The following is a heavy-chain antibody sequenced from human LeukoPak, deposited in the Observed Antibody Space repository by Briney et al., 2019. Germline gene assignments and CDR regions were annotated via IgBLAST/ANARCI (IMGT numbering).Heavy chain of an antibody. D-gene: IGHD2-15*01. CDR2: ISWNSGSI. CDR1: GFTFDDYA. Sequence: GGSLRLSRAASGFTFDDYAMHWVRQAPGKGLEWVSGISWNSGSIGYADSVKGRFTISRDNAKNSLYLQMNSLRAEDTALYYCAKDSCSGGSCTWFDPWGQGTLVTVSS. CDR3: AKDSCSGGSCTWFDP. V-gene: IGHV3-9*01. J-gene: IGHJ5*02.